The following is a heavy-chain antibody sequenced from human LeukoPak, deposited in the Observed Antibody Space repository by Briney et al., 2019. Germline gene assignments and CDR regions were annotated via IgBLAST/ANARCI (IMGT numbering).Heavy chain of an antibody. CDR3: ARDLFSSGWSCFQH. J-gene: IGHJ1*01. D-gene: IGHD6-19*01. Sequence: GRSLRLSCAASGFTFSSYAMHWVRQAPGKGLEWVAVISYDGSNKYYADSVKGRFTISRDNSKNTLYLQMNSLRAEDTAVYYCARDLFSSGWSCFQHWGQGTLVTVSS. CDR2: ISYDGSNK. CDR1: GFTFSSYA. V-gene: IGHV3-30*04.